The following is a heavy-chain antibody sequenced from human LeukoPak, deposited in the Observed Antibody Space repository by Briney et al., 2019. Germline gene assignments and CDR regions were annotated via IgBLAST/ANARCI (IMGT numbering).Heavy chain of an antibody. CDR1: GFSFSGYA. CDR2: ISGSAIST. Sequence: GGSLRLSCVASGFSFSGYAMSWIRQTPEKGLEWVSSISGSAISTYYADSVKGRFTISRDNSRNTLYLQMNSLRAEDTALFYCAKGDNNILTGYYNSFDSWGQGTLVTVSS. D-gene: IGHD3-9*01. CDR3: AKGDNNILTGYYNSFDS. V-gene: IGHV3-23*01. J-gene: IGHJ4*02.